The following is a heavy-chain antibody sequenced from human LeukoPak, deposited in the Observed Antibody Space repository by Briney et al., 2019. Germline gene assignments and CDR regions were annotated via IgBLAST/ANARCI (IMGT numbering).Heavy chain of an antibody. D-gene: IGHD3-22*01. J-gene: IGHJ4*02. Sequence: EASVKVSCKASGYTFTSYDINWVRQAPGQGLEWMGWMNPNSGNTGYAQKFQGRVTMTRNTSISTAYMELSSLRSEDTAVYYCARLHNSDYYDSSGNDYWGQGTLVTVSS. CDR2: MNPNSGNT. CDR3: ARLHNSDYYDSSGNDY. V-gene: IGHV1-8*01. CDR1: GYTFTSYD.